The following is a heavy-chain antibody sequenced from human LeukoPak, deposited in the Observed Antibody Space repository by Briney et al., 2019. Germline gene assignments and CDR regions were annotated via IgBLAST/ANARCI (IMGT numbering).Heavy chain of an antibody. Sequence: SETLSLTCAVYGGSFSGYYWSWIRQPPGKGLEWIGEINHSGSTNYNPSLKSRVTISVDTSKNQFSLKLSSVTAADTAVYYCARAESRAAAGTGGDYWGQGTLVTVSS. CDR2: INHSGST. J-gene: IGHJ4*02. V-gene: IGHV4-34*01. D-gene: IGHD6-13*01. CDR1: GGSFSGYY. CDR3: ARAESRAAAGTGGDY.